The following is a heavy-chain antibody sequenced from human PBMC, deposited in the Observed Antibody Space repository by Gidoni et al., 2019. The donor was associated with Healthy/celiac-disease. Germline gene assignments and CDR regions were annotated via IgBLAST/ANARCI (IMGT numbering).Heavy chain of an antibody. J-gene: IGHJ4*02. V-gene: IGHV4-59*01. CDR3: ARGGRADTFYDSSGYYEEVRLLPDY. CDR1: GGSISSYY. D-gene: IGHD3-22*01. Sequence: QVQLQESGPGLVKPSETLSLTCTVPGGSISSYYWSWIRPPPGKGLEWIGYIYYSGSTNYNPSLKSRFTISVDTSKNQFSLKLSSVTAADTAVYYCARGGRADTFYDSSGYYEEVRLLPDYWGQGTLVTVSS. CDR2: IYYSGST.